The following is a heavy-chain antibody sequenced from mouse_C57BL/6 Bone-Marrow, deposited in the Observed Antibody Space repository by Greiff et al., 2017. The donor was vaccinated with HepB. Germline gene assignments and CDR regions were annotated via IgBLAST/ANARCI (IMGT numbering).Heavy chain of an antibody. CDR2: ISNGGGST. CDR1: GFTFSDYY. Sequence: DVMLVESGGGLVQPGGSLKLSCAASGFTFSDYYMYWVRQTPEKRLEWVAYISNGGGSTYYPDTVKGRFTISRDNAKNTLYLQMSRLKSEDTAMYYCARTYYSNYEAYWGQGTLVTVSA. D-gene: IGHD2-5*01. CDR3: ARTYYSNYEAY. V-gene: IGHV5-12*01. J-gene: IGHJ3*01.